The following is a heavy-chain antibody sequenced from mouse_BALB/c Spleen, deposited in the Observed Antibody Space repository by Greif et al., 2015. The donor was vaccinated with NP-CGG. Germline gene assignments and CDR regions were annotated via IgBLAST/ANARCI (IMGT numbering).Heavy chain of an antibody. Sequence: ESGAELVKPGASVKMSCKASGYTFTSYWMHWVKQRPGQGLEWIGVIDPSDSYTSYNQKFKGKATLTVDTSSSTSSVQRSRLTCEVSAVYYGPRCDTVEDYWVQGPTLTVSS. CDR3: PRCDTVEDY. V-gene: IGHV1S127*01. CDR2: IDPSDSYT. J-gene: IGHJ2*01. D-gene: IGHD1-1*01. CDR1: GYTFTSYW.